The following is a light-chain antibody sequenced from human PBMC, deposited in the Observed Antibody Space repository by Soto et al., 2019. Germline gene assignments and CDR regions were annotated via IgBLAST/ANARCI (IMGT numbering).Light chain of an antibody. Sequence: QSALTQPPSASGSPGQSVTISCTGTSSDVGGYNFVSWYQQHPGKAPKLMIYEVDKRPSGVPDRFSGSKSGNTASLTVSGLQADDEADYYCISYAVTTSYVFGTVTEVTVL. J-gene: IGLJ1*01. CDR3: ISYAVTTSYV. CDR2: EVD. V-gene: IGLV2-8*01. CDR1: SSDVGGYNF.